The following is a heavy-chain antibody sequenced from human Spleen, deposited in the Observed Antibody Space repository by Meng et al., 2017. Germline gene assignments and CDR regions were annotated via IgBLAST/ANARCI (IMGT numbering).Heavy chain of an antibody. J-gene: IGHJ5*02. CDR1: GGSFSCYY. V-gene: IGHV4-34*01. CDR3: ARGMVYFGTGFDP. CDR2: INHSGST. D-gene: IGHD2-8*01. Sequence: VPLTQWGGGMLKPSETLSLTCAVYGGSFSCYYWSWIRQPPGKGLEWIGEINHSGSTNYNPSLKSRVTISEDTSKNQFSLKLSSVTAADTAVYYCARGMVYFGTGFDPWGQGTLVTVSS.